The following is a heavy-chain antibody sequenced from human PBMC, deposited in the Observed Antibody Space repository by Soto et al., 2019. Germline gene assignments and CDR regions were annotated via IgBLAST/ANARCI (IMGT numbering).Heavy chain of an antibody. CDR1: GASVSHGY. D-gene: IGHD3-22*01. CDR2: MYFGGSF. Sequence: QMQLQASGPGLVKPSETLSLTCNVSGASVSHGYWSWIRQPPGKGLEWIGFMYFGGSFNYNPSLTSRATLSVETSKNEFSMKLPSVTASDTAVYYCAMSYYDSTGFAVDPWGQGTLVTVSS. V-gene: IGHV4-59*02. J-gene: IGHJ5*02. CDR3: AMSYYDSTGFAVDP.